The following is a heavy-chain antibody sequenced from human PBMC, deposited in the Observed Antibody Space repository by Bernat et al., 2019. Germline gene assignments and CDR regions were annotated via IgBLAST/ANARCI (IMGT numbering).Heavy chain of an antibody. Sequence: EVQLVESGGGLVQPGGSLRLSCAASGFTFDSYGMSWVRQAPGKGLEWVSAISGSGESTYYADSVKAHFTIFRDNSRNTLYLLLNSLRAEDTAVYYCARTQRYYGSGTYHNVVGGDYWGRGTLVTVSS. V-gene: IGHV3-23*04. J-gene: IGHJ4*02. CDR1: GFTFDSYG. CDR2: ISGSGEST. CDR3: ARTQRYYGSGTYHNVVGGDY. D-gene: IGHD3-10*01.